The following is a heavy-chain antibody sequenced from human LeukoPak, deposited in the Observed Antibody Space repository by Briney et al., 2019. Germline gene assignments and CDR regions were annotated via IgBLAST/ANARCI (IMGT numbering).Heavy chain of an antibody. CDR2: IKHDGSEK. V-gene: IGHV3-7*05. D-gene: IGHD3-10*01. CDR3: AKDGGYGSGSYYPDY. Sequence: GGSLRLSCAASGFTLSRYWMSWVRQAPGKGLEWVANIKHDGSEKYYVDSVKGRFTISRDNAKNSLYLQMNSLRVEDTAVYYCAKDGGYGSGSYYPDYWGQGTLVTVSS. CDR1: GFTLSRYW. J-gene: IGHJ4*02.